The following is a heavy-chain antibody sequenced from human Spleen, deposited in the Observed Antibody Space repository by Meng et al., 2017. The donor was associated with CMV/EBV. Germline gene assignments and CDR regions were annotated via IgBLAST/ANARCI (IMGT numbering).Heavy chain of an antibody. CDR2: IYHSGST. V-gene: IGHV4-38-2*02. CDR1: GYSISSGYY. Sequence: SETLSLTCTVSGYSISSGYYWGWIRQPPGKGLEWIGSIYHSGSTYYNPSLKSRVTISVDTSNNQFSLKLSSVTAADTAVYYCASGYGGNSYHRAFDIWGQGTMVTVSS. J-gene: IGHJ3*02. CDR3: ASGYGGNSYHRAFDI. D-gene: IGHD4-23*01.